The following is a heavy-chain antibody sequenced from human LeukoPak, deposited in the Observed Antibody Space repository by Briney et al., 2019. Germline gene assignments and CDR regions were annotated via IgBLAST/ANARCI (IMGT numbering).Heavy chain of an antibody. V-gene: IGHV2-26*01. D-gene: IGHD3-22*01. Sequence: ETLSLTCTVSGGSINSGGYYWSWIRQPPGKALEWLAHIFSNDEKSYSTSLKSRLTISKDTSKSQVVLTMTNMDPVDTATYYCARSGLLRFDYWGQGTLVTVSS. CDR2: IFSNDEK. CDR3: ARSGLLRFDY. CDR1: GGSINSGGYY. J-gene: IGHJ4*02.